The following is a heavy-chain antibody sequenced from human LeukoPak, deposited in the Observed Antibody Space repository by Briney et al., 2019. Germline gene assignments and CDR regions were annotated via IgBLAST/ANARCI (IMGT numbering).Heavy chain of an antibody. J-gene: IGHJ4*02. Sequence: GESLKIFCKASGYSSTSYWSGWGRQMAGKGLEWMGIIFPGDSDTRYSPSFQGQVTISADKSISTAYLQWSSLKASDTAMYYCARGGHSSGWYMAYGGQGTLVTVSS. CDR1: GYSSTSYW. D-gene: IGHD6-19*01. CDR2: IFPGDSDT. V-gene: IGHV5-51*01. CDR3: ARGGHSSGWYMAY.